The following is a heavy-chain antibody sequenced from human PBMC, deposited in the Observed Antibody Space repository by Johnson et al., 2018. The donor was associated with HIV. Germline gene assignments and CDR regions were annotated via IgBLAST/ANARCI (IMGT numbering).Heavy chain of an antibody. CDR3: AKDPPYDAVSDAFDI. V-gene: IGHV3-30-3*01. J-gene: IGHJ3*02. CDR2: ISYDGSNK. Sequence: QVQLVESGGGVVQPGRSLRLSCAASGFTFSSYAMHWVRQAPGKGLEWVAVISYDGSNKYYADSVKGRFSISRDNSKNTLYLQMNSLRAEDTAVYYCAKDPPYDAVSDAFDIWGPGTMVTVSS. CDR1: GFTFSSYA. D-gene: IGHD3-22*01.